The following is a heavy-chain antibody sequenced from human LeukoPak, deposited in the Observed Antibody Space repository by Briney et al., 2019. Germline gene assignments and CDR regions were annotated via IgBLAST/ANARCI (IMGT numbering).Heavy chain of an antibody. Sequence: GGSLRLSCAASGFTFSSYSMNWVRQAPGKGLEWVSSISSSSSYIYYADSVKGRFTISRDNSKNTLYLQMNSLRAEDTAVYYCARDSGMRWFGELPYSGPWYYGMDVWGQGTTVTVSS. D-gene: IGHD3-10*01. CDR3: ARDSGMRWFGELPYSGPWYYGMDV. CDR1: GFTFSSYS. CDR2: ISSSSSYI. V-gene: IGHV3-21*01. J-gene: IGHJ6*02.